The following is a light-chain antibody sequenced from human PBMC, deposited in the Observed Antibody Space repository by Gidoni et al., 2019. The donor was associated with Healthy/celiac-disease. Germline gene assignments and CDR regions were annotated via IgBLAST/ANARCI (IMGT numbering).Light chain of an antibody. V-gene: IGLV3-25*03. CDR2: KDS. J-gene: IGLJ3*02. CDR3: QSADSSGTWV. CDR1: ALPQQY. Sequence: SYELTQPPSVSGSPGQTARLTCSGDALPQQYAYWYQQKPGQAPVLVIYKDSERPSGIPERFSGSSSGTTVTLTISGVQAEDEADYYCQSADSSGTWVFGGGTKLTVL.